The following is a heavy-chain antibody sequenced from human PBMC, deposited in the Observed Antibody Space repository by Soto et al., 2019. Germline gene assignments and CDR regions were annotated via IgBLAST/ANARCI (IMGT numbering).Heavy chain of an antibody. CDR2: IIPIFGTA. J-gene: IGHJ6*02. CDR3: ARGRSRVGYCSGGSCYNPLFYYYYYGMDV. CDR1: GGTFSSYA. V-gene: IGHV1-69*06. Sequence: SVKVSCKASGGTFSSYAISWVRQAPGQGLEWMGGIIPIFGTANYAQKFQGRVTITADKSTSTAYMELSSLRSEDTAVYYCARGRSRVGYCSGGSCYNPLFYYYYYGMDVWG. D-gene: IGHD2-15*01.